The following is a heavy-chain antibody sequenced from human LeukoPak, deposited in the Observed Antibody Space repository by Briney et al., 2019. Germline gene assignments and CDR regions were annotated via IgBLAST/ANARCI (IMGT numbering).Heavy chain of an antibody. CDR2: IYSGGST. Sequence: GGSLRLSCAASGFTVSSNYMSWVRQAPGKGLEWVSVIYSGGSTYYADSVKGRFTISRDNSKNTVSLRMDSLRAEDSAVYYCASRKEYRTSSVYYWGQGTLVTVSS. CDR1: GFTVSSNY. J-gene: IGHJ4*02. V-gene: IGHV3-66*01. D-gene: IGHD6-6*01. CDR3: ASRKEYRTSSVYY.